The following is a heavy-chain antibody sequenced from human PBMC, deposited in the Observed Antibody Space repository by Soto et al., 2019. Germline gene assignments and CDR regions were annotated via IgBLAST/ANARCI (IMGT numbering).Heavy chain of an antibody. J-gene: IGHJ5*02. V-gene: IGHV4-34*01. CDR2: INHSGST. CDR1: AGSFSSYY. Sequence: PETLSLTCAVYAGSFSSYYCIWIRPPPGKGLEWIGEINHSGSTNYNPSLKSRVTISVDTSKNQSSLKLSSVTAADTAVYYCARGEYYYDSSGYYYVNWFDPWGQGTLVTVSS. D-gene: IGHD3-22*01. CDR3: ARGEYYYDSSGYYYVNWFDP.